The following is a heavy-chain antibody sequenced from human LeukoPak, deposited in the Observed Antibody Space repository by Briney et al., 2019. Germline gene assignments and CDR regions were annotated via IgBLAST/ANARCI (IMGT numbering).Heavy chain of an antibody. J-gene: IGHJ6*03. CDR1: GYTFTSYG. CDR2: ISAYNGNT. CDR3: ARGPVVRGVIGYYYYMDV. D-gene: IGHD3-10*01. V-gene: IGHV1-18*01. Sequence: ASVKVSCKASGYTFTSYGISWVRQAPGQGLEWMGWISAYNGNTNYAQKLQGRVTMTTDTSTSTAYMELRSLRSEDTAVYYCARGPVVRGVIGYYYYMDVWGKGTTVTISS.